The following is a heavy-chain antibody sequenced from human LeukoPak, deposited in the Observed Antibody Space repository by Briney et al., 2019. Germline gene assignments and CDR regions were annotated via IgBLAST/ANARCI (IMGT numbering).Heavy chain of an antibody. V-gene: IGHV3-30*02. CDR1: GFTFSSYG. D-gene: IGHD3-22*01. CDR3: ARDNYDSSGPYYFDN. J-gene: IGHJ4*02. CDR2: IRYDGSNK. Sequence: GGSLRLSCAASGFTFSSYGMHWVRQAPGKGLEWVAFIRYDGSNKYYADSVKGRFTISRDNSKNTLYLQMNSLRAEDTAVYYCARDNYDSSGPYYFDNWGQGTLVTVSS.